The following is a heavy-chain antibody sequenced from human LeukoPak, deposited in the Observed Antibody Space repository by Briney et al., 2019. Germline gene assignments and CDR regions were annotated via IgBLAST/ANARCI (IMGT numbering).Heavy chain of an antibody. V-gene: IGHV1-69*02. CDR3: ARGRGGMATIKGCAFDI. CDR2: IFPIIDMA. Sequence: ASVKVSCKASGGPFSSYTINWVRLVPGQGLEWMGRIFPIIDMANYAQKSHGRVTIIADKSTNTAYMELSSLRPEDTAVYYCARGRGGMATIKGCAFDIWGQGTMVTVSS. D-gene: IGHD5-24*01. CDR1: GGPFSSYT. J-gene: IGHJ3*02.